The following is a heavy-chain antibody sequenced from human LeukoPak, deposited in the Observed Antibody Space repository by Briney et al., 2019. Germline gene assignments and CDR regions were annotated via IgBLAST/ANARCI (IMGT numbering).Heavy chain of an antibody. Sequence: SETLSLTCTVSGGSISSSTYYWGWIRHPPGKGLEWIGSIYYSGSTYYNPSLKSRVTISVDTSKNQFSLKLNSVTAADTAVYYCARVFYDGSGLPYYFDYWGQGTLVTVSS. J-gene: IGHJ4*02. CDR3: ARVFYDGSGLPYYFDY. D-gene: IGHD3-22*01. V-gene: IGHV4-39*07. CDR2: IYYSGST. CDR1: GGSISSSTYY.